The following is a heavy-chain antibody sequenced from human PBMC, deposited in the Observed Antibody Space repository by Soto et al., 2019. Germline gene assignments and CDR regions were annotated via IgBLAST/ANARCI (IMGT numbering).Heavy chain of an antibody. CDR1: GFTFGTYG. V-gene: IGHV3-23*01. D-gene: IGHD6-6*01. CDR2: IKSGGETT. Sequence: EVQLLESGGGLVQPGGSLRLSCAGSGFTFGTYGMSWVRLAPGRGLEWVSAIKSGGETTYYPDSVKGRFTISRDNSKNTLYLEMNSLRAEDTAVYYCAHHHRTTARQLGYFDYWGQGTLVTVSS. CDR3: AHHHRTTARQLGYFDY. J-gene: IGHJ4*02.